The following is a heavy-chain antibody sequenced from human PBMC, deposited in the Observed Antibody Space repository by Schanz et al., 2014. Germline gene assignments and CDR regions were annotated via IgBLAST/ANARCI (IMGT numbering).Heavy chain of an antibody. Sequence: QVQLQESGPGLVKPSETLSLTCTVSSASIRPYYWSWIRQPPGKGLEWIGYIYYSGSTTYNPSLKSRVTISVDTSKKQFSLNLSSVTAADTAVYYCARGRVVPAAPEFDYWGQGILVTVSS. CDR3: ARGRVVPAAPEFDY. D-gene: IGHD2-2*01. CDR2: IYYSGST. CDR1: SASIRPYY. V-gene: IGHV4-59*01. J-gene: IGHJ4*02.